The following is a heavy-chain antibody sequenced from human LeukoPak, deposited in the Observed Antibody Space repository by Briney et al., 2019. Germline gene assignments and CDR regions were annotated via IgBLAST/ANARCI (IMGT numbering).Heavy chain of an antibody. CDR2: IYYSGST. Sequence: SETLSLTSTVSGGSISSYYWSWIRQPPGKGLEWIGYIYYSGSTNYNPSLKSRVTISVDTSKNQFSLKLSSVTAADTAVYYCARGGSYSFYYYYYGMDVWGQGTTVTVSS. J-gene: IGHJ6*02. CDR3: ARGGSYSFYYYYYGMDV. D-gene: IGHD2-21*01. CDR1: GGSISSYY. V-gene: IGHV4-59*01.